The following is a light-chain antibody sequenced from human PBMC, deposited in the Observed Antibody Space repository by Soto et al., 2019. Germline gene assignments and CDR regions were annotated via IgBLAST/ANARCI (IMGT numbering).Light chain of an antibody. Sequence: GVKKSPSTLSLTPGERVTLSCVASQTITSSSVAWYQNTPGQAHLLLMYAASSGAAGIPGRCSGSGSGTDFPLTISRLEPEDFAVYYCQQYGSSGTFGQGTKVDIK. CDR3: QQYGSSGT. CDR1: QTITSSS. CDR2: AAS. V-gene: IGKV3D-20*01. J-gene: IGKJ1*01.